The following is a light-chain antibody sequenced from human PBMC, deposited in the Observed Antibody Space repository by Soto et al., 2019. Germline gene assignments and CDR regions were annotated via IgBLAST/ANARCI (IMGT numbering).Light chain of an antibody. CDR3: YSATDNNRNVV. J-gene: IGLJ2*01. Sequence: SYELTQPSSVSVSPGQTARITCSGDLLAKKYARWFQQKPGQAPVVVIYKNNERPSGIPERFSGSSSGTTVTLTISGAQVEDEADYYCYSATDNNRNVVFGGGTKLTVL. CDR2: KNN. V-gene: IGLV3-27*01. CDR1: LLAKKY.